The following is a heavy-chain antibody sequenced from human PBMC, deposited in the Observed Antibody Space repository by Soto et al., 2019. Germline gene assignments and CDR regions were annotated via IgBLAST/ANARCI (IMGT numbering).Heavy chain of an antibody. Sequence: EVHLLESGGGLVQPGGSLRLSCAASGFSFSSFDMSWVRQAPGKGLEWVSALSGTGGSTYYADSVRGRFTISRDNSKNTLYLQMTSLRPEDTAVYYCAKDTPLWFGQLVTYFDYWGQGTLVTVSS. CDR2: LSGTGGST. CDR3: AKDTPLWFGQLVTYFDY. V-gene: IGHV3-23*01. CDR1: GFSFSSFD. D-gene: IGHD3-10*01. J-gene: IGHJ4*02.